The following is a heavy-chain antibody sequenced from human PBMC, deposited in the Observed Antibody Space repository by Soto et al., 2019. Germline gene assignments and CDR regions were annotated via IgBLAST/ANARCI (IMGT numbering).Heavy chain of an antibody. CDR1: GYTSTSYY. CDR3: ARGEWELPAFDI. V-gene: IGHV1-46*01. CDR2: INPSGGST. Sequence: ASVKVSCKASGYTSTSYYMHWVRQAPGQGLEWMGIINPSGGSTSYAQKFQGRVTMTRDTSTSTVYMELRSLRSDDTAVYYCARGEWELPAFDIWGQGTMVTVSS. J-gene: IGHJ3*02. D-gene: IGHD1-26*01.